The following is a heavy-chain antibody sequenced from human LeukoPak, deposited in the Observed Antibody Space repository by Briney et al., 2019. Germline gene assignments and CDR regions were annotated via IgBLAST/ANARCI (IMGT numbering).Heavy chain of an antibody. CDR1: GFTFSSYA. Sequence: GGSLRLSCAVSGFTFSSYAMHWVRQAPDKGLEWVAVMSYDGSNKYYADSVKGRFTVSRDNSKNTLYLQMNSLRDEDTAVYYCARPIYCTTTSCSYGLDHWGQGTLVTVSS. CDR3: ARPIYCTTTSCSYGLDH. CDR2: MSYDGSNK. J-gene: IGHJ4*02. D-gene: IGHD2-2*01. V-gene: IGHV3-30-3*01.